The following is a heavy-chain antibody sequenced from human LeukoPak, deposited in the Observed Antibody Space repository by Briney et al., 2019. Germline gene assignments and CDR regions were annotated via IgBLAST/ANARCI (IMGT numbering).Heavy chain of an antibody. D-gene: IGHD1/OR15-1a*01. Sequence: PGGSLRLSCATSDFPVSDNYMSWVRQAPGRGLEWVSVISNDGVTDYADSVKGRFTISRDDSNDTVFLQMSSLRPEDAAVYYCGRIAINANNGMDVWGQGSTVTVSS. V-gene: IGHV3-53*01. CDR2: ISNDGVT. CDR1: DFPVSDNY. J-gene: IGHJ6*02. CDR3: GRIAINANNGMDV.